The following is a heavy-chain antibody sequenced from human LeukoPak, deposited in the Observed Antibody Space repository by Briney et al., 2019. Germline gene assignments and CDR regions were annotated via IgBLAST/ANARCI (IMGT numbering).Heavy chain of an antibody. CDR3: ARSMDYGDYLGY. V-gene: IGHV4-61*01. D-gene: IGHD4-17*01. Sequence: PSETLSLTCTVSGGSVSSGSYYWSWIRQPPGKGLEWIGYIYYSGSTNYNPSLKSRVTISVDTSKNQFSLKLSSVTAADTAVYYCARSMDYGDYLGYWGQGTLVTVSS. CDR2: IYYSGST. CDR1: GGSVSSGSYY. J-gene: IGHJ4*02.